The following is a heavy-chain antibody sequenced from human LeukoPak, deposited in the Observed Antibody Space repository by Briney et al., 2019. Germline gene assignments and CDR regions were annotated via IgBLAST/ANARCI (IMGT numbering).Heavy chain of an antibody. V-gene: IGHV1-69*06. CDR1: GYTFTGYY. Sequence: ASVKVSCKASGYTFTGYYMHWVRQAPGQGLEWMGGIIPIFGTANYAQKFQGRVTITADKSTSTAYMELSSLRSEDTAVYYCATYDSSGYYYFDYWGQGTLVTVSS. D-gene: IGHD3-22*01. CDR2: IIPIFGTA. CDR3: ATYDSSGYYYFDY. J-gene: IGHJ4*02.